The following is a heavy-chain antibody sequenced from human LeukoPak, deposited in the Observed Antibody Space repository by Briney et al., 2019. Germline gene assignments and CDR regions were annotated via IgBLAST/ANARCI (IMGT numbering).Heavy chain of an antibody. CDR1: GFTFSDYY. CDR2: ISSSGSTI. V-gene: IGHV3-11*04. CDR3: AARPPLDYYDSSGYRAFDY. J-gene: IGHJ4*02. D-gene: IGHD3-22*01. Sequence: GGSLRLSCAASGFTFSDYYMSWIRQAPGKGLEWVSYISSSGSTIYYADSVKGRFTISRDNSKNTLYLQMNSLRAEDTAVYYCAARPPLDYYDSSGYRAFDYWGQGTLVTVSS.